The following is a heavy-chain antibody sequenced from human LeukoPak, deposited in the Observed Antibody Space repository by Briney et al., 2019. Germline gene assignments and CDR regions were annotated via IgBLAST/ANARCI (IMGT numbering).Heavy chain of an antibody. CDR2: IITTGGST. J-gene: IGHJ5*02. D-gene: IGHD3-10*01. CDR1: GFSFTSYA. V-gene: IGHV3-23*01. Sequence: GGSLRLSCAASGFSFTSYAMTWVRQAPGKGLEWVSEIITTGGSTYYADSVKGRFTISRDSSKNTLYLQIHSLRAEDTAVYYCAHRYYASSPFDPWGQGTLVTVSS. CDR3: AHRYYASSPFDP.